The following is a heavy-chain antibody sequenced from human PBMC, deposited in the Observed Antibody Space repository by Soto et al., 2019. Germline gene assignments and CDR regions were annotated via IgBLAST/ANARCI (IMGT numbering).Heavy chain of an antibody. J-gene: IGHJ4*02. CDR1: GGTFSSYA. CDR3: ARGELWYTNYYDSSGYWPHY. Sequence: SVKVSCKASGGTFSSYAISWVRQAPGQGLEWMGGIIPIFGTANYAQKFPGRVTITADKSTSTAYMELSSLRSEDTAVYYCARGELWYTNYYDSSGYWPHYWGQGTLVTVSS. D-gene: IGHD3-22*01. V-gene: IGHV1-69*06. CDR2: IIPIFGTA.